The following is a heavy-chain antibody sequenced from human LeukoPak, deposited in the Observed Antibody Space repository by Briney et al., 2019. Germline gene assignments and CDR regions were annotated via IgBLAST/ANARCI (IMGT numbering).Heavy chain of an antibody. Sequence: SETLSLTCNVSGGSISSHYWGWIRQPPGKGLEWIGYIYYSGNTNYNPSLKRRVTMSVDTSKTKFSLNLSSVTAADTAVYYCARGDSGWEENWFDPWGQGTLVTVSS. CDR3: ARGDSGWEENWFDP. V-gene: IGHV4-59*08. CDR2: IYYSGNT. CDR1: GGSISSHY. D-gene: IGHD6-19*01. J-gene: IGHJ5*02.